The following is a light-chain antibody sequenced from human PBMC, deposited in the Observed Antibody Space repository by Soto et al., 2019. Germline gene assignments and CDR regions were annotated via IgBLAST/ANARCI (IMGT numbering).Light chain of an antibody. CDR2: WAS. CDR1: QSVLYSSNNKNY. CDR3: QQYYSTPPT. Sequence: DIVMTQSPDSLAVSLGERATINCKSSQSVLYSSNNKNYLAWYQQKPGQPPKLLIYWASTRESGVPDRFSGGGSGTDFTLTISSLQAEDVAVYYCQQYYSTPPTLGGGTKVDIK. J-gene: IGKJ4*01. V-gene: IGKV4-1*01.